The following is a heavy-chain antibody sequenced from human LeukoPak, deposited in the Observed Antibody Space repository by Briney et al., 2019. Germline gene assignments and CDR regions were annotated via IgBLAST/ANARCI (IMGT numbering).Heavy chain of an antibody. CDR1: GGSISSYY. CDR2: VHYSGST. J-gene: IGHJ3*02. D-gene: IGHD5-18*01. Sequence: SETLSLTCTVSGGSISSYYWSWIRQPPGKGLEWIGYVHYSGSTYYNPSLKSRVTVSVDTSKNQFSLKVSSVTAADTAVYYCARRVGHSYGVTGAGAFDIWGQGTMVTVSS. V-gene: IGHV4-59*01. CDR3: ARRVGHSYGVTGAGAFDI.